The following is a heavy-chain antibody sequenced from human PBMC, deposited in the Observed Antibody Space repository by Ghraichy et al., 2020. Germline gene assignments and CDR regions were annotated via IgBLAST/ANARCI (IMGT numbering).Heavy chain of an antibody. CDR2: IYSGGST. CDR1: GFTVSINY. J-gene: IGHJ4*02. Sequence: GESLNISCAVSGFTVSINYVSWVRQAPGEGLEWVSLIYSGGSTYYADSVRGRFTISRDNSKNTLYLQMNSLRAEDMAVYYCATSPNAGYWGQGTLVIVSS. CDR3: ATSPNAGY. V-gene: IGHV3-66*01. D-gene: IGHD6-13*01.